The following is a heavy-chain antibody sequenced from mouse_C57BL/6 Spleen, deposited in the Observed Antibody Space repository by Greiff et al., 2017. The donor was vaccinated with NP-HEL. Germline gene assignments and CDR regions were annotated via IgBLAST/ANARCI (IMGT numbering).Heavy chain of an antibody. J-gene: IGHJ3*01. CDR2: IDPETGGT. V-gene: IGHV1-15*01. CDR1: GYTFTDYE. CDR3: TFYYGNPAWFAY. Sequence: QVQLQQSGAELVRPGASVTLSCKASGYTFTDYEMHWVKQTPVHGLEWIGAIDPETGGTAYNQKFKGKAILTADKSSSTAYMELRSLTSEDSAVYYCTFYYGNPAWFAYWGQGILVTVSA. D-gene: IGHD2-1*01.